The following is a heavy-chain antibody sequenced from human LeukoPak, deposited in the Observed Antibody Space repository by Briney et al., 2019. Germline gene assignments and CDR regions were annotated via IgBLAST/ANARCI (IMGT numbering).Heavy chain of an antibody. Sequence: SQTLSLTCTVSGGSISSGGYYWSWIRQHPGKGLEWIGYIYYSGSTYYNPSLKSRVTISVDTSKNQFSLKLSSVTAADTAVYYCARFAGSPLSYYYYGMDVWGQGTTVTVSS. CDR1: GGSISSGGYY. V-gene: IGHV4-31*03. J-gene: IGHJ6*02. D-gene: IGHD3-10*01. CDR2: IYYSGST. CDR3: ARFAGSPLSYYYYGMDV.